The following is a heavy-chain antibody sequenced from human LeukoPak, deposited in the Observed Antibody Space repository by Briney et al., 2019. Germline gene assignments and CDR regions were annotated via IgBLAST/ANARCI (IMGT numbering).Heavy chain of an antibody. CDR1: GFTVSSYY. CDR2: IHAGGSS. J-gene: IGHJ4*02. V-gene: IGHV3-66*01. Sequence: GGSARLSCAASGFTVSSYYMIWVRQAPGKGLEWVSVIHAGGSSYYADSVKDRFTISRDNAKNSLYLQMNSLRAEDTAVYYCARDFSPQGSSGGLVYWGQGTLASDS. CDR3: ARDFSPQGSSGGLVY. D-gene: IGHD6-19*01.